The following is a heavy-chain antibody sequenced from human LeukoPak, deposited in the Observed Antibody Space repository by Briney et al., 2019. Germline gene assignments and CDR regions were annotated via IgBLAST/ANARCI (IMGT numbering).Heavy chain of an antibody. J-gene: IGHJ4*02. Sequence: ASVKVSCKASRYTFTGSYIHWVRQAPGQGLEWMGRINPNSGDTNYAQKFQGRVTMSRDTSISTAYMELSRLRSDDTAVYYCARDRGSYSSGWYYFDYWGQGTLVTVSS. V-gene: IGHV1-2*06. D-gene: IGHD6-19*01. CDR3: ARDRGSYSSGWYYFDY. CDR1: RYTFTGSY. CDR2: INPNSGDT.